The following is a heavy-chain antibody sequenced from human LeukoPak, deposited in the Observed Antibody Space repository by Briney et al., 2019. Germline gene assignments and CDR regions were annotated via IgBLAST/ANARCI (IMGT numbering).Heavy chain of an antibody. Sequence: GGSLRLSCAASGFAFSSYAMSWVRQAPGKGLEWVSAISGSGGSTYYADSVKGRFTISRDNSKNTLYLQMNSLGAEDTAVYYCASSSSGWYLVDYWGQGTLVTVSS. CDR1: GFAFSSYA. CDR2: ISGSGGST. CDR3: ASSSSGWYLVDY. D-gene: IGHD6-19*01. J-gene: IGHJ4*02. V-gene: IGHV3-23*01.